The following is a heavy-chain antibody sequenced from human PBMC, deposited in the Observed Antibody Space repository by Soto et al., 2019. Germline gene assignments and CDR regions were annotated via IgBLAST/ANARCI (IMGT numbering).Heavy chain of an antibody. CDR2: IVVGSGNT. CDR3: AADVSAPYYFDY. D-gene: IGHD2-8*01. V-gene: IGHV1-58*01. CDR1: GFTFTSSA. J-gene: IGHJ4*02. Sequence: ASVKVSCKASGFTFTSSAVQWVRQARGQRLEWMGWIVVGSGNTNYAQKFQERVTITRDMSTSTAYMELSSLRSEDTAVYYCAADVSAPYYFDYWGQGTLVTVSS.